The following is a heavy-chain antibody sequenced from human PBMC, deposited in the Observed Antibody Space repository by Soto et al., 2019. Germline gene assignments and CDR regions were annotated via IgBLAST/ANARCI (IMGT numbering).Heavy chain of an antibody. J-gene: IGHJ6*02. CDR3: AREPIAAALPYYYYGMDV. CDR2: INPNSGGT. D-gene: IGHD6-13*01. Sequence: ASVKVSCKASGGTFSSYAISWVRQAPGQGLEWMGWINPNSGGTNYAQKFQGWVTMTRDTSISTAYMELSRLRSDDTAVYYCAREPIAAALPYYYYGMDVWGQGTTVTVSS. V-gene: IGHV1-2*04. CDR1: GGTFSSYA.